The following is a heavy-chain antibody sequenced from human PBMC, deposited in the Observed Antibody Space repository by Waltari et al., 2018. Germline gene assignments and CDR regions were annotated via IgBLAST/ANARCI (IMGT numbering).Heavy chain of an antibody. CDR2: FGPEDGET. J-gene: IGHJ4*02. D-gene: IGHD3-10*01. CDR1: GYTLTELS. Sequence: QVQLVQSGAEGKKPGASVKVSGKVSGYTLTELSMHWVRQAPGKGLEWMGGFGPEDGETIYAQKFQGRVTMTVDTSTDTAYMELTSLRSEDTAVYYCATDLFASGMWGQGTLVTVSS. CDR3: ATDLFASGM. V-gene: IGHV1-24*01.